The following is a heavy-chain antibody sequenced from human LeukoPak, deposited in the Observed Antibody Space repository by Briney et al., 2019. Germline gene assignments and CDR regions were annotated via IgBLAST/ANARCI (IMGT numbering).Heavy chain of an antibody. CDR1: GFTFSNAW. Sequence: PGGSLRLSCAASGFTFSNAWMSWVRQAPGKGLGWVGRIKSKTDGGTTDYAAPVKGRFTISRDDSKNTLYLQMNSLKTEDTAVYYCTTVETTVTTYFDYWGQGTLVTVSS. D-gene: IGHD4-17*01. J-gene: IGHJ4*02. V-gene: IGHV3-15*01. CDR3: TTVETTVTTYFDY. CDR2: IKSKTDGGTT.